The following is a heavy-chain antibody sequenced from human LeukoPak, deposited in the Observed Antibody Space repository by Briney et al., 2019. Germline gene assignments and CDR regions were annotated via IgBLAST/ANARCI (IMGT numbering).Heavy chain of an antibody. CDR3: ARDPSGSYYPRVSGALDI. CDR1: EFTFSSYS. V-gene: IGHV3-21*01. CDR2: ISSISSYI. Sequence: GGSLRLSCAASEFTFSSYSLNWVRQAPGKGLEWVSSISSISSYIYYADSVKGRFTISRDNAKNSLYLQMDSLRAEDTAVYYCARDPSGSYYPRVSGALDIWGQGTMVTVSS. J-gene: IGHJ3*02. D-gene: IGHD1-26*01.